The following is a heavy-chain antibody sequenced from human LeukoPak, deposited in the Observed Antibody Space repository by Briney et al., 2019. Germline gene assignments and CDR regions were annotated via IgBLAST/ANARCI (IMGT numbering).Heavy chain of an antibody. V-gene: IGHV4-59*08. CDR3: AKPRNVGVPPYGMDF. J-gene: IGHJ6*02. D-gene: IGHD1-26*01. Sequence: SETLRLSCAAAGGTISSYRRSCIRQPPGKGLEWIGYIYYSGSTNYNPSLKSRVTISVDTSKNQCSLKLSSVTAADTAVYYCAKPRNVGVPPYGMDFWGQGTTVTVSS. CDR1: GGTISSYR. CDR2: IYYSGST.